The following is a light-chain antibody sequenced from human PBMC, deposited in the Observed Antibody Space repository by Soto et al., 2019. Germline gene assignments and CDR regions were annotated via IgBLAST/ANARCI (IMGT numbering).Light chain of an antibody. V-gene: IGKV1-8*01. Sequence: AIRMTQSPSSFSASTGDRVTITCRASQVISSYLAWYQQKPGKAPKLLIYAASTLQSGVPSRFSGSGSGTDFTLTISCLQSEDVATYYCQQYYSYPWTFGQGTKVEIK. J-gene: IGKJ1*01. CDR1: QVISSY. CDR2: AAS. CDR3: QQYYSYPWT.